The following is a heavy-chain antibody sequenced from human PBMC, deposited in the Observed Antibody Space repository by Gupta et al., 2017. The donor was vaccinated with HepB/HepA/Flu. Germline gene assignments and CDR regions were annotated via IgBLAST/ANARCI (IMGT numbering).Heavy chain of an antibody. J-gene: IGHJ5*02. CDR1: GYTFTSYS. V-gene: IGHV1-46*01. D-gene: IGHD6-6*01. CDR2: INPSGGST. Sequence: QVQLVRSAAEVTKPGASVTVSCKASGYTFTSYSMHWVRQAPGQGLEWMEIINPSGGSTSYAQKFQGRVTMTRDTSTSTVYMELSSLRSEDTAVYYCARELVRIEALSPDNWFDPWGQGTRVTVS. CDR3: ARELVRIEALSPDNWFDP.